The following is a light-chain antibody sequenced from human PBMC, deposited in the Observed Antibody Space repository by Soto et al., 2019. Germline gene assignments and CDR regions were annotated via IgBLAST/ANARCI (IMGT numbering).Light chain of an antibody. CDR2: AAS. Sequence: DIQLTQSPSFLSASVGDRVTITCRASQGISSYLAWYQQKPGKAPKLLIYAASTLQTGVPSRVGGSGSGTQFTLTISSLQSEDFATSYCQQLNSYPLSFGGGTKVEIK. J-gene: IGKJ4*01. CDR3: QQLNSYPLS. CDR1: QGISSY. V-gene: IGKV1-9*01.